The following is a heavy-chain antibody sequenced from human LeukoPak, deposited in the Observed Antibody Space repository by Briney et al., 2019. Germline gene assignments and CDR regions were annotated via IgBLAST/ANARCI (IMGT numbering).Heavy chain of an antibody. CDR1: GFTFSSYW. CDR3: ARSGVWSKGPDY. J-gene: IGHJ4*02. CDR2: IYSDGNST. V-gene: IGHV3-74*01. D-gene: IGHD1-26*01. Sequence: GGSLRLSCAASGFTFSSYWMHWVRHAPGKGLVWVSRIYSDGNSTTYADSVMGRFTISRDNAKNTLYLQMNSLRGEDTAVYYCARSGVWSKGPDYWGQGTLVTVSS.